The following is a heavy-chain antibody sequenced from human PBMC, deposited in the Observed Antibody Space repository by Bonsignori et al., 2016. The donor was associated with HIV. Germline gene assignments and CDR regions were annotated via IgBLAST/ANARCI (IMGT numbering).Heavy chain of an antibody. V-gene: IGHV3-7*03. D-gene: IGHD5-18*01. CDR2: IKQDGSEK. J-gene: IGHJ6*03. CDR3: AREFPLVTVNYYYYYMDV. Sequence: WIRQPPGKGLEWVANIKQDGSEKYYVDSVKGRFTISRDNAKNSLYLQMNSLRAEDTAVYYCAREFPLVTVNYYYYYMDVWGKGTTVTVSS.